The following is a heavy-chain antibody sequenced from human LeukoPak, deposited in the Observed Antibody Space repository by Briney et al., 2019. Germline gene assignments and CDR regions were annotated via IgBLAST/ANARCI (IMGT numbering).Heavy chain of an antibody. J-gene: IGHJ4*02. Sequence: PEGSLRLPCAASGFTFSSYPMHWVRQAPGLGLQWVAVISHDGSNKYYEDSVKGRFTIPRDNSKSTLYLHLNIPRPEDTAVYYCTRSVVTTADFDYWGQGTLVTVSS. CDR2: ISHDGSNK. D-gene: IGHD2-21*02. CDR1: GFTFSSYP. V-gene: IGHV3-30-3*01. CDR3: TRSVVTTADFDY.